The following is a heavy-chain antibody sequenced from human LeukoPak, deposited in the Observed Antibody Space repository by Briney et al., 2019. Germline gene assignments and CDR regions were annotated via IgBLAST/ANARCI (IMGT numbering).Heavy chain of an antibody. CDR2: ISDSDGST. J-gene: IGHJ4*02. CDR3: ARGPTVTRFEDC. D-gene: IGHD4-17*01. Sequence: PGGSLRLSCAASGFTFSIYAMSWVRQAPGKGLEWVSGISDSDGSTYYADSAKGRFTLSRDNSMNTLYLQMKSLRAEDTAVYYCARGPTVTRFEDCWGQGTLVTVSS. CDR1: GFTFSIYA. V-gene: IGHV3-23*01.